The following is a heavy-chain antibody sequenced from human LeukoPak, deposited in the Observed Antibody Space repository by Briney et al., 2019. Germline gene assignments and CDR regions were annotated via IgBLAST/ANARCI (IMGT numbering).Heavy chain of an antibody. D-gene: IGHD3-10*01. CDR1: RYTFTGYY. Sequence: GASLKVSFKAARYTFTGYYMHWVRQAPGQGLEWMGWINPNSGGTNYAQKFQGRVTMTRDTSISTAYMELSRLTSDDTAVYYCARDPPIGGADVFDIWGQGTMVTVSS. CDR3: ARDPPIGGADVFDI. V-gene: IGHV1-2*02. J-gene: IGHJ3*02. CDR2: INPNSGGT.